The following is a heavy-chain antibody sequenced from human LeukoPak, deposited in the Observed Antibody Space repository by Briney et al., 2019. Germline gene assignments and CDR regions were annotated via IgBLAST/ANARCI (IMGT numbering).Heavy chain of an antibody. CDR1: GGSISSGGYY. V-gene: IGHV4-31*03. D-gene: IGHD3-22*01. J-gene: IGHJ5*02. Sequence: PSETLSLTCTVSGGSISSGGYYWSWIRQHPGKGLEWIGYIYYSGSTYYNPSLKSRVTISVDTSKNQFSLKLSSVTAADTAVYYCARDRGYYDSSGYYFNWFDPWGQGTLVTVSS. CDR2: IYYSGST. CDR3: ARDRGYYDSSGYYFNWFDP.